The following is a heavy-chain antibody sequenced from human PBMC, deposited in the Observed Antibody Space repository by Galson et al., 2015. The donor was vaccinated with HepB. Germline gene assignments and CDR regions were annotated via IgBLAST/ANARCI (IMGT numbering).Heavy chain of an antibody. J-gene: IGHJ4*02. CDR3: AKDRRGLQLED. CDR2: IRYDDSNQ. D-gene: IGHD6-13*01. Sequence: SLRLSCAASGFTFGRYGMHWVRQAPVKGLEWVAFIRYDDSNQYYADSVKGRLAISRDNSKNTLFLQMNGLRAEDSAVYYCAKDRRGLQLEDWVQGTLVIVSS. CDR1: GFTFGRYG. V-gene: IGHV3-30*02.